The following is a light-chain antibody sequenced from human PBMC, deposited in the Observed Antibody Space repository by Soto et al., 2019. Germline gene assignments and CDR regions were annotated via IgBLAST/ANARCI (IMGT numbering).Light chain of an antibody. CDR1: QGIITY. CDR2: SSS. CDR3: QQSYSTLTWT. Sequence: DIQLTQSPSSLSASVGDRVTITCRASQGIITYLNWYQQKPGKAPNLLIYSSSTLQSGVPSRFSGSGSGTDFTLTISSLQPEDFATYYCQQSYSTLTWTFGQGTKVDIK. J-gene: IGKJ1*01. V-gene: IGKV1-39*01.